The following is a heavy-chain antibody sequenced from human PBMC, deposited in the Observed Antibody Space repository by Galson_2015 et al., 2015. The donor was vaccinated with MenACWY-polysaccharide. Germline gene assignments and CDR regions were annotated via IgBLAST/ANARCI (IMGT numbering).Heavy chain of an antibody. CDR1: GFSISTHW. D-gene: IGHD2-15*01. Sequence: SLRLSCAASGFSISTHWMHWVRQVPGKGLMWVSRINSDGSSATYADSVRGRLTFSRDNAKNTVHLQLNSLRVEDTAVYYCARGFCSGGTCLRWDDAFDFRGQGTMVIVSS. CDR2: INSDGSSA. CDR3: ARGFCSGGTCLRWDDAFDF. J-gene: IGHJ3*01. V-gene: IGHV3-74*03.